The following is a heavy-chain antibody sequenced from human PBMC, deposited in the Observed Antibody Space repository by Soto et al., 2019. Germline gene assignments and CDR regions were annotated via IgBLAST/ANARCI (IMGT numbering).Heavy chain of an antibody. Sequence: QVQIVQSGAEVKKPGASVKVSSKTSGYTFTLYTIHWVRQAPGQRLEWMGWINTGNGNTKYSQRFQGRVTMSRDTSASTAYMELSSLTSEDTAVYYCAKLGGGYIFGPYLDYWGQGTLVTVSS. CDR3: AKLGGGYIFGPYLDY. CDR1: GYTFTLYT. D-gene: IGHD5-18*01. J-gene: IGHJ4*02. CDR2: INTGNGNT. V-gene: IGHV1-3*04.